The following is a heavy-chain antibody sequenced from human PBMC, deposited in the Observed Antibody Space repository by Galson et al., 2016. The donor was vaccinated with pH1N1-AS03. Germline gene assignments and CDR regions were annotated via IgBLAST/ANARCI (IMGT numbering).Heavy chain of an antibody. D-gene: IGHD3-3*01. J-gene: IGHJ6*02. CDR1: GFTFTSST. CDR2: ITSSSTYI. CDR3: AGDEGFANGINV. V-gene: IGHV3-21*06. Sequence: SLRLSCAASGFTFTSSTMSWVRQAPGKGLEWVSSITSSSTYIYYADSVKGRFSISRDNFENMVYLQMNSLRPEDTAVYYCAGDEGFANGINVWGQGTTVTVSS.